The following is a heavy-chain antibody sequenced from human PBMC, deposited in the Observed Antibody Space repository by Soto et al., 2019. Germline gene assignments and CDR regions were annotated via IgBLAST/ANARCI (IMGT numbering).Heavy chain of an antibody. D-gene: IGHD5-18*01. Sequence: GGSLRLSCAASGFTFSSYSMNWVRQAPGKGLERVSSISSSSSYIYYADSVKGRFTISRDNAKNSLYLQMNSLRAEDTAVYYCARGGYSYGSYYYYYGMDVWGQRTTVTVSS. CDR2: ISSSSSYI. J-gene: IGHJ6*02. CDR3: ARGGYSYGSYYYYYGMDV. V-gene: IGHV3-21*01. CDR1: GFTFSSYS.